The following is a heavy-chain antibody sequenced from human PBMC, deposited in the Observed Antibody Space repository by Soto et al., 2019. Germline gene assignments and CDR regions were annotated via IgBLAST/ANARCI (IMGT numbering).Heavy chain of an antibody. CDR3: SHSPPTTATTSAEYFQH. Sequence: QITLKESGPTLVKPTQTLTLTCTFSGFSLSTNGVGVGWIRQFPGKALEWLALIYWDDDKRYSPSLKSRLTITQYTSKNRVVLRMTNMDPVDTATYYCSHSPPTTATTSAEYFQHWGQGTLVTVSS. J-gene: IGHJ1*01. V-gene: IGHV2-5*02. CDR2: IYWDDDK. D-gene: IGHD4-17*01. CDR1: GFSLSTNGVG.